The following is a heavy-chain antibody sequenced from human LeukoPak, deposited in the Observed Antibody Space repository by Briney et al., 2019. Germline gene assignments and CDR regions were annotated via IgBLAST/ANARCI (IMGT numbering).Heavy chain of an antibody. CDR1: GYPFTTYE. J-gene: IGHJ4*02. Sequence: GASVKVSCKTSGYPFTTYEINWVRQAAGQGLEWMGWVHPDTGYADYAQKFQGRVTMTRNTSISTAYMELSSLRSEDTAVYYCAREVAAAGIPFWGQGTLVTVSS. V-gene: IGHV1-8*01. D-gene: IGHD6-13*01. CDR2: VHPDTGYA. CDR3: AREVAAAGIPF.